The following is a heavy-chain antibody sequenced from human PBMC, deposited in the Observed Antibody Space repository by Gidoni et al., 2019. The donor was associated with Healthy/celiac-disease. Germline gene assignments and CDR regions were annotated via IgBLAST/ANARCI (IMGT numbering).Heavy chain of an antibody. CDR1: GGSISSSSYY. J-gene: IGHJ5*02. CDR2: IYFSGST. V-gene: IGHV4-39*01. CDR3: ARINIVVVPAATRQGWFDP. D-gene: IGHD2-2*01. Sequence: QLQLQESGPGLVKPSETLSLTCTVSGGSISSSSYYWGWIRQPPGKGLEWIGRIYFSGSTYYNPSLKSRVTISVDTSKNQFSLKLSSVTAADTAVYYCARINIVVVPAATRQGWFDPWGQGTLVTVSS.